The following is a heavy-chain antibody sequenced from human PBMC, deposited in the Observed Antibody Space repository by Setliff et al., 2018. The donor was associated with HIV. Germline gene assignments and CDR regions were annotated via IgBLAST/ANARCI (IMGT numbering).Heavy chain of an antibody. CDR2: IYYSGST. CDR1: GASVNSGSYY. V-gene: IGHV4-61*01. CDR3: ARDYPHIIRGYSYFDY. Sequence: TSETLSLTCIVSGASVNSGSYYWGWIRQPPGKGLEWIGYIYYSGSTNYNPSLKSRVTISVDTSKNQFSLKLSSVTAADTAVYYCARDYPHIIRGYSYFDYWGQGTLVTVSS. J-gene: IGHJ4*02. D-gene: IGHD5-18*01.